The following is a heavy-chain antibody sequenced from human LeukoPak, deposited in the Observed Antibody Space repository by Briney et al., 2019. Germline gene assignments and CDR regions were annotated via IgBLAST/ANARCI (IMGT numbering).Heavy chain of an antibody. CDR3: AREPTSYYGSGSYIDY. V-gene: IGHV3-7*01. CDR1: GFSFSSYW. J-gene: IGHJ4*02. D-gene: IGHD3-10*01. Sequence: GGSLRLSCAASGFSFSSYWMSWVRQASGKGLEWVANIKQDGGETFYVDSVKGRFTISRDNAKNSLYLQMNSLRAEDTAVYYCAREPTSYYGSGSYIDYWGQGTLVTVSS. CDR2: IKQDGGET.